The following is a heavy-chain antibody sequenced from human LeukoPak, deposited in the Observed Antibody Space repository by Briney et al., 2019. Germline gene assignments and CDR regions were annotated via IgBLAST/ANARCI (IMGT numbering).Heavy chain of an antibody. CDR3: ARGMGRAAARPLDDAFDI. Sequence: TLSLTCTVSGGSISSGGYYWSWIRQHPGKGLEWIGYIYYSGSTYYNPSLKSRVTISVDTSKNQFSLKLSSVTAADTAVYYCARGMGRAAARPLDDAFDIWGQGTMVTVSS. CDR1: GGSISSGGYY. D-gene: IGHD6-13*01. V-gene: IGHV4-31*03. J-gene: IGHJ3*02. CDR2: IYYSGST.